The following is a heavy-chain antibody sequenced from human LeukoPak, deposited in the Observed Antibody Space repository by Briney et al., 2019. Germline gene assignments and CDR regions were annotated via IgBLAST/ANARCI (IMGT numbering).Heavy chain of an antibody. Sequence: PGGSLRLSCAASGFTLSIYEMNWVRQAPGEGLEWVSYISSDGTIYNADSVRGRFTISRDNAKNSLHLQMNSLRVEDTAVYYCARGRTGSFYSDYWGQGTLVTVSS. CDR3: ARGRTGSFYSDY. J-gene: IGHJ4*02. V-gene: IGHV3-48*03. CDR2: ISSDGTI. CDR1: GFTLSIYE. D-gene: IGHD6-6*01.